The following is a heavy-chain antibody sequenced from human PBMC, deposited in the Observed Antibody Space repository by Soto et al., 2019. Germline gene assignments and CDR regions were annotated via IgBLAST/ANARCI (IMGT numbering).Heavy chain of an antibody. CDR1: GYSFTSYW. V-gene: IGHV5-10-1*01. CDR2: IDPSDSYT. Sequence: PGESLKISCKGSGYSFTSYWISWVRQMPGKGLEWMGRIDPSDSYTNYSPSFQGHVTISDDKSISTAYLQWSSLKASDTAMYYCARQYSSSWYYYGMDVWGQGTTVTVSS. D-gene: IGHD6-13*01. CDR3: ARQYSSSWYYYGMDV. J-gene: IGHJ6*02.